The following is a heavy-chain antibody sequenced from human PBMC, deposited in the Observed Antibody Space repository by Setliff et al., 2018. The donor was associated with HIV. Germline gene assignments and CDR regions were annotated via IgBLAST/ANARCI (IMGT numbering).Heavy chain of an antibody. CDR1: VYSFTNNW. J-gene: IGHJ3*01. D-gene: IGHD3-16*01. V-gene: IGHV5-51*01. Sequence: PGESLKISCKGSVYSFTNNWIAWVRQMPGKGLEWMGVIYPSDSDTRYSPSFQGQVTLSADKPINTAYLQWSSLRPSDSAIYYCARRAGTLDNDYFDLWGQGTKVTVSS. CDR2: IYPSDSDT. CDR3: ARRAGTLDNDYFDL.